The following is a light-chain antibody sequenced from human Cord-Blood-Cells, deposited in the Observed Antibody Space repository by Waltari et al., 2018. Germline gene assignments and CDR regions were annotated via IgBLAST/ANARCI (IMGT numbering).Light chain of an antibody. CDR1: QSVSSY. CDR2: DAS. Sequence: EIVLTQSPATLSLSPGERATLSRRASQSVSSYLAWYQQKPGQAPRRLIYDASNRATGIPARFSGSGSGTDFTLTISSLEPEDFAVYYCQQRSNWPPLYTFGQGTKLEIK. V-gene: IGKV3-11*01. CDR3: QQRSNWPPLYT. J-gene: IGKJ2*01.